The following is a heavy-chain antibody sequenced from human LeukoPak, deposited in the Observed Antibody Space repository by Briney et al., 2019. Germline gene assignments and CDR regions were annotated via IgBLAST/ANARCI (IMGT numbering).Heavy chain of an antibody. CDR2: ISGSGDTT. CDR3: ARDPLGTRPGFDY. D-gene: IGHD1-1*01. V-gene: IGHV3-23*01. J-gene: IGHJ4*02. CDR1: GFTFSSYA. Sequence: HSGGSLRLSCAVSGFTFSSYAMSCVRQAPGKGLEWVSIISGSGDTTYYADSVKGRFTISRDNSKNTLYLQMNSLRAEDTAVYYCARDPLGTRPGFDYWGQGTLVTVSS.